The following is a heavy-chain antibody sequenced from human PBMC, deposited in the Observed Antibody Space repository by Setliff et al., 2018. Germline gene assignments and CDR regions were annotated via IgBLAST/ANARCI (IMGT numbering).Heavy chain of an antibody. J-gene: IGHJ4*02. V-gene: IGHV3-7*01. CDR3: ASATGY. CDR1: GYTLSNSI. Sequence: ASVKVSCKASGYTLSNSILSWVRQAPGKGLEWVANINPGGSEEYYLDSVKGRFTISRDNAKTSLYLLMNSLRADDTAVYFCASATGYWGQGILVTVSS. CDR2: INPGGSEE.